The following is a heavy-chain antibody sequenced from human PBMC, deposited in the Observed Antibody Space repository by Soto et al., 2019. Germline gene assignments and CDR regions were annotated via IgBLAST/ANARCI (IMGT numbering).Heavy chain of an antibody. V-gene: IGHV2-5*02. D-gene: IGHD4-17*01. CDR3: THSVYGGNYFDY. CDR2: IYLDDDK. J-gene: IGHJ4*02. CDR1: GFSLSTIGVG. Sequence: SGPTLVNPTQTLTLTCTFSGFSLSTIGVGVGWIRQPPGKALEWLALIYLDDDKRSSPSLKSRLTITKDTSKNQVVLTMTNMDPVYIAIYYCTHSVYGGNYFDYWGQGTLVTVSS.